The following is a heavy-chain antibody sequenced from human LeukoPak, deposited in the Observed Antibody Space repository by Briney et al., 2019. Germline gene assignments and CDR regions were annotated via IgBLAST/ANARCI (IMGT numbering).Heavy chain of an antibody. CDR3: ARDQGGTVSY. D-gene: IGHD4-17*01. CDR2: ISSYSGTI. V-gene: IGHV3-48*01. Sequence: GSLRLSCAASGFTFSFYSMSWVRQAPGKGLEWVSYISSYSGTIKYADSAKGRFTISRDNAKNSLYLQMNSLRAADTAVYYCARDQGGTVSYWGQGTLVTVSS. CDR1: GFTFSFYS. J-gene: IGHJ4*02.